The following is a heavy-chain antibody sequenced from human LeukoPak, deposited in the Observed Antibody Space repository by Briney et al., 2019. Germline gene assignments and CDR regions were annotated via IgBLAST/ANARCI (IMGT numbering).Heavy chain of an antibody. Sequence: GGSLRLSCEASGFTFTRYDMHWVRQAPGKGLEWLAFVRFDGRKTFYADSVQGRFTISRDNSNNILYLQMNNLRPEDTAVYYCTREDRCVVTDCEPTFDTWGQGTLFP. CDR1: GFTFTRYD. V-gene: IGHV3-30*02. J-gene: IGHJ4*02. CDR2: VRFDGRKT. D-gene: IGHD1-14*01. CDR3: TREDRCVVTDCEPTFDT.